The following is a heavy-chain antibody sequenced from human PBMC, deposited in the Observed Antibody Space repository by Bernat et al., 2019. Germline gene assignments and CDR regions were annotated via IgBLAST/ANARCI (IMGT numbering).Heavy chain of an antibody. V-gene: IGHV4-59*01. D-gene: IGHD6-19*01. Sequence: QVQLQESGPGLVKPSETLSLTCTVSGGSISSYYWSWIRQPPGKGLEWIGYIYYSGSTNYNPSLKSRVTISVDTSKNQFSLKLSSVTAADTAVYYCARAIGPYSSGLTPWGQGTLVTVSS. CDR3: ARAIGPYSSGLTP. J-gene: IGHJ4*02. CDR2: IYYSGST. CDR1: GGSISSYY.